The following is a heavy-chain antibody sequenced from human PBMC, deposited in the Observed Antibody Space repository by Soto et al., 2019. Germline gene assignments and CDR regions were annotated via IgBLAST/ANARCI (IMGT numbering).Heavy chain of an antibody. J-gene: IGHJ6*02. CDR2: IYHAGSV. CDR1: GYSIGSGYY. CDR3: ARPFEYYRMDV. V-gene: IGHV4-38-2*01. Sequence: SETLSLTCAVSGYSIGSGYYWAWIRQSPGKGLEWIGSIYHAGSVYYNPSLNGRVALSMDTSKNHFSLKLTSVTAADTAVYYCARPFEYYRMDVWGQGTTVTVSS. D-gene: IGHD3-9*01.